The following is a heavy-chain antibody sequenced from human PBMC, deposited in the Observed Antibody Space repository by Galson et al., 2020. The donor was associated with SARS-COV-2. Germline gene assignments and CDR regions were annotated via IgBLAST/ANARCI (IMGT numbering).Heavy chain of an antibody. V-gene: IGHV4-34*01. D-gene: IGHD3-10*01. CDR1: GGSLSGYY. CDR2: IQHRGST. Sequence: SETLSLPCAAYGGSLSGYYWTWTRQPPGKGLEWIGAIQHRGSTNNTPSLKSRVTISVDTSKNQFSLKMRSVTAADTAVYYCASEMVRGVSYYYYGMDVWGQGTTVTVSS. J-gene: IGHJ6*02. CDR3: ASEMVRGVSYYYYGMDV.